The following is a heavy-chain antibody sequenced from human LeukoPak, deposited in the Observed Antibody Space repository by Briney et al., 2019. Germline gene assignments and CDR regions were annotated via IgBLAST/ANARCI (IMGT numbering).Heavy chain of an antibody. Sequence: PSETLSLTCTVSGGSISSSSYYWGWIRQPPGKGLEWIGSIYYSGSTYYNPSLKSRVTISVDTSKDQFSLKLSSVTAADTAVHHCARGGLFGSGSYYNFDYWGQGTLVTVSS. CDR2: IYYSGST. J-gene: IGHJ4*02. V-gene: IGHV4-39*07. CDR1: GGSISSSSYY. CDR3: ARGGLFGSGSYYNFDY. D-gene: IGHD3-10*01.